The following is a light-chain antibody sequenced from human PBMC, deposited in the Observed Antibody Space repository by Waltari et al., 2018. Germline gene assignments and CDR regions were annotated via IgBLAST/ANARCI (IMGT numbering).Light chain of an antibody. V-gene: IGKV1-5*03. J-gene: IGKJ1*01. CDR1: QSINFW. Sequence: DIQMTQSPSTPPASIGDRVAITCRANQSINFWLAWYQQKAGNAPRLLIYRTSRLTSGVPSRFSGFGSGTEFTLTISSLQPEDFATYYCQQYSSSSRTFGQGTKVEIK. CDR3: QQYSSSSRT. CDR2: RTS.